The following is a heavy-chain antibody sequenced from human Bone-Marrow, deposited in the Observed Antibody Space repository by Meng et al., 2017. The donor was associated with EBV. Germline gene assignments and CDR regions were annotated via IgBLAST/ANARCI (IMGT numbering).Heavy chain of an antibody. CDR3: ARDSDILTGPGGY. V-gene: IGHV1-69*01. CDR1: GGTFSSYA. D-gene: IGHD3-9*01. CDR2: IIPIFGTA. J-gene: IGHJ4*02. Sequence: QVEVVQAGGEVKKPGSSVKCSCKASGGTFSSYAISWVRQAPGQGLEWMGGIIPIFGTANYAQKFQGRVTITADESTSTAYMELSSLRSEDTAVYYCARDSDILTGPGGYWGQGTLVTVSS.